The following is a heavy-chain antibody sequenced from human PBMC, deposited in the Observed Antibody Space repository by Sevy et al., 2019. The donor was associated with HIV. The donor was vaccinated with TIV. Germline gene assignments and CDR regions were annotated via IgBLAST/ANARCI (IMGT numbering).Heavy chain of an antibody. V-gene: IGHV3-23*01. CDR2: ISGSGYLT. CDR3: AKGGGGYYYDSSGLFDY. J-gene: IGHJ4*02. Sequence: GGSLRLSCAASGFTFSSYAMSWVRQAPGKGLEWVSAISGSGYLTYYTDSVKGRFTISRDNSKNTLYLQMNSLRAEDTAEYYCAKGGGGYYYDSSGLFDYWGQGTLVTVSS. CDR1: GFTFSSYA. D-gene: IGHD3-22*01.